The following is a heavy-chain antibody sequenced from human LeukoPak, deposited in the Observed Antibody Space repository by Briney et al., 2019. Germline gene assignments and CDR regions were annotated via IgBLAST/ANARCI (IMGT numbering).Heavy chain of an antibody. CDR3: AREGGLDSSGYRYFDY. CDR2: INYSGNS. Sequence: PSETLSLTCTVSGDSISGSTFYWGWIRQFPGKGLEWIASINYSGNSGYNLSLKSRVTMSVDTSMNHFSLRLRSVTAADTAVYYCAREGGLDSSGYRYFDYWGQGTLVTVSS. J-gene: IGHJ4*02. V-gene: IGHV4-39*02. D-gene: IGHD3-22*01. CDR1: GDSISGSTFY.